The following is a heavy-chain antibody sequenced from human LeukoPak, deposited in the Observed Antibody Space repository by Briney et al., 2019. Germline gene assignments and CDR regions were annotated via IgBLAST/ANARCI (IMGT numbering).Heavy chain of an antibody. V-gene: IGHV3-11*04. CDR3: ARETHYDSSGYHNDY. CDR2: ISSSGSFI. Sequence: GGSLRLSCVASGFTFSSYWMSWIRQAPGKGLEWVSYISSSGSFIYYADSVKGRFTISRDNAKNSLYLQMNSLGAEDTAVYYCARETHYDSSGYHNDYWGQGTLVTVSS. CDR1: GFTFSSYW. D-gene: IGHD3-22*01. J-gene: IGHJ4*02.